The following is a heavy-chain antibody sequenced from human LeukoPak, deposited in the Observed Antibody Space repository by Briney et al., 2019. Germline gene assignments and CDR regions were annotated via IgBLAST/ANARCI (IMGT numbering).Heavy chain of an antibody. Sequence: GASVKVSCKASGYTFTSYGISWVRQAPGQGLEWMGWISAYNGNTNYAQKLQGRVTMTTDTSTSTAYMELRSLRSDDTAVYYWARDSGSYSGDYYYYMDVWGKGTTVTVSS. CDR2: ISAYNGNT. CDR3: ARDSGSYSGDYYYYMDV. CDR1: GYTFTSYG. J-gene: IGHJ6*03. D-gene: IGHD1-26*01. V-gene: IGHV1-18*01.